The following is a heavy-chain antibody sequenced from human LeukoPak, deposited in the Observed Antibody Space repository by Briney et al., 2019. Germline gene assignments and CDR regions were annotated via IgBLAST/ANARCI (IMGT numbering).Heavy chain of an antibody. CDR1: GGSISSSSYY. Sequence: SETLSLTCSVSGGSISSSSYYWGWIRQPPGRGLEWIGSFYYGGSTYCNPSLKSRVIISLDTSENHFSLRLSSVTAADTAMYYCAREQSDGSDYQLPFDYWGQGTLVTVSS. J-gene: IGHJ4*02. CDR2: FYYGGST. D-gene: IGHD3-10*01. CDR3: AREQSDGSDYQLPFDY. V-gene: IGHV4-39*02.